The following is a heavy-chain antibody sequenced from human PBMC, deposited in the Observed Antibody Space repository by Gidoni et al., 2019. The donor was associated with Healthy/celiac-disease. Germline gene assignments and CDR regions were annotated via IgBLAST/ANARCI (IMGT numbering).Heavy chain of an antibody. CDR2: ISSSGSTI. CDR3: ARDFGPERVAMVNYYFDY. J-gene: IGHJ4*02. D-gene: IGHD5-18*01. Sequence: QVQLVESGGGLVKPGGSLRLSCAASGFTFSDYYRSWIRQVPGKGLEWVSYISSSGSTIYYADSVKGRFTISRDKAKNSLYLQMNSLRAEDTAVYYCARDFGPERVAMVNYYFDYWGQGTLVTVSS. V-gene: IGHV3-11*01. CDR1: GFTFSDYY.